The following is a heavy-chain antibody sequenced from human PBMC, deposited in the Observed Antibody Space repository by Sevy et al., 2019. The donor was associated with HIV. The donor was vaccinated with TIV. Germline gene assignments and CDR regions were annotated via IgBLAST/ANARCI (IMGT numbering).Heavy chain of an antibody. CDR3: ARDPQIITMIVVGPPGLVDY. Sequence: ASVKVSCKASGYTFTGYYMHWVRQAPGQGLEWMGWINPNSGGTNYAQKFQGRVTMTRDTSISTAYMELSRLRSDDTAGYYCARDPQIITMIVVGPPGLVDYWGQGTLVTVSS. V-gene: IGHV1-2*02. J-gene: IGHJ4*02. CDR1: GYTFTGYY. D-gene: IGHD3-22*01. CDR2: INPNSGGT.